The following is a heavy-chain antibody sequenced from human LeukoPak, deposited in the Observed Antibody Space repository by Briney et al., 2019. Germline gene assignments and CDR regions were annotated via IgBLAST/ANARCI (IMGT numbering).Heavy chain of an antibody. V-gene: IGHV4-4*02. CDR3: ARDWGVSARPGYMDV. D-gene: IGHD6-6*01. J-gene: IGHJ6*03. Sequence: PSGTLSLTCAVSGGSISSSNWWSWVRQPPGKGLEWIGEIYHSGSTNYNPSLKSRVTISVDKSKNQFSLKLSSMTAADTAVYYCARDWGVSARPGYMDVWGKGTTVTVSS. CDR2: IYHSGST. CDR1: GGSISSSNW.